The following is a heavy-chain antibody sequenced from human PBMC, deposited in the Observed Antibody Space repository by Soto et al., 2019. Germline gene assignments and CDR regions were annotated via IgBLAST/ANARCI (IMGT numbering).Heavy chain of an antibody. CDR1: GGSISSGGYY. J-gene: IGHJ4*01. V-gene: IGHV4-31*03. CDR3: ARGVLH. CDR2: ISYRGST. Sequence: QVQLQASGPGLVQPSQTLSRTCTVSGGSISSGGYYWSWIRQHPGTGLEGIGHISYRGSTYYNTSLRSRVTISVDTSRNQFSLIVNSVTAADTAVYYCARGVLHWGQGTLGTVST.